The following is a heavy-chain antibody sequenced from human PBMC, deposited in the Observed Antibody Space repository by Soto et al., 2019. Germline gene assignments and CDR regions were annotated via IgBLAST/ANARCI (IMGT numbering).Heavy chain of an antibody. J-gene: IGHJ4*02. CDR3: ARKRDYGDYDY. D-gene: IGHD4-17*01. V-gene: IGHV3-30*04. Sequence: QVQLVESGGDVVQPGRSLRLSCAASGFTFSSYAMHWVRQAPGKGLEWVALISNDGRNKYYADSVKCRFTISRDNSKNTLFLQMNSLRPEDTALYYCARKRDYGDYDYWGQGTLVTVSS. CDR1: GFTFSSYA. CDR2: ISNDGRNK.